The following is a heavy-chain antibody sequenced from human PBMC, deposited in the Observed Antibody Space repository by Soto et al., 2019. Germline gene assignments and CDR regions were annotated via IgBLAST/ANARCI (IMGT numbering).Heavy chain of an antibody. D-gene: IGHD3-10*01. CDR1: GFTFSSYG. J-gene: IGHJ6*02. CDR3: AKSAFEQGSGMDV. Sequence: PGGSLRLSCAASGFTFSSYGMHWVRQAPGKGLEWVAVISYDGSNKYYADSVKGRFTISRDNSKNTLYLQMNSLRAEDTAVYYCAKSAFEQGSGMDVWGQGTTVTVSS. CDR2: ISYDGSNK. V-gene: IGHV3-30*18.